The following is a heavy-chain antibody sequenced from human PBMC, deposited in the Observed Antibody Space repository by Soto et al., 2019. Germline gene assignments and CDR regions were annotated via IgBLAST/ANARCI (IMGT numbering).Heavy chain of an antibody. Sequence: GGSLRLSCAASGFTFSTYSINWVRQAPGKGLEWVSSISSSSSYIYYADSVKGRFTISRDNAKNSLYLQMNSLRAEDTAVYYCARDGRGYDLDYWGQGTLVTVSS. J-gene: IGHJ4*02. CDR3: ARDGRGYDLDY. D-gene: IGHD5-12*01. CDR2: ISSSSSYI. CDR1: GFTFSTYS. V-gene: IGHV3-21*01.